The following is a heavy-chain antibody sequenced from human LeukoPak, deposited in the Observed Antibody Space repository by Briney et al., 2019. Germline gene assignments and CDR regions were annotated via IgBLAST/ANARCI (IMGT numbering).Heavy chain of an antibody. CDR3: ARVLPGLHSYYFDY. V-gene: IGHV4-39*07. J-gene: IGHJ4*02. D-gene: IGHD3-16*01. Sequence: SETLSLTCTVSGGSISSSSYYWGWLRQPPGKGLEWIGSIYYSGSTYYNPSLKSRVTISVDTSKNQFSLKLSSVTAADTAVYYCARVLPGLHSYYFDYWGQGTLVTVSS. CDR1: GGSISSSSYY. CDR2: IYYSGST.